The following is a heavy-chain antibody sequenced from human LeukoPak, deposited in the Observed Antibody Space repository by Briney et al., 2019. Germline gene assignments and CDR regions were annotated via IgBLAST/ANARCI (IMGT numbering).Heavy chain of an antibody. CDR1: GFTFSSYA. CDR2: ISYDGSNK. CDR3: ARGPGYSSSWFEYFQH. D-gene: IGHD6-13*01. Sequence: GGSLRLSCAASGFTFSSYAMHWVRQAPGKGLEWVAVISYDGSNKYYADSVKGRFTISRDNSKNTLYLQMNSLRAEDTAVYYCARGPGYSSSWFEYFQHWGQGTLVTVSS. J-gene: IGHJ1*01. V-gene: IGHV3-30-3*01.